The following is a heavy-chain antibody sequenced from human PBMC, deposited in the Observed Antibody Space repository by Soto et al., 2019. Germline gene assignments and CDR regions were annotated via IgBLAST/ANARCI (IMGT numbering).Heavy chain of an antibody. CDR1: GYTFTSYG. J-gene: IGHJ4*02. CDR2: ISAYNGNT. D-gene: IGHD5-18*01. V-gene: IGHV1-18*01. CDR3: ASQRSLQLGGYFDY. Sequence: QVQLVQSGAEVKKPGASVKVSCKASGYTFTSYGISWVRQAPGQGLEWMGWISAYNGNTNYAQKLQGRVNITTDTSTSTAYMELRSLRSGDTAVYYCASQRSLQLGGYFDYWGQGTLVTVCS.